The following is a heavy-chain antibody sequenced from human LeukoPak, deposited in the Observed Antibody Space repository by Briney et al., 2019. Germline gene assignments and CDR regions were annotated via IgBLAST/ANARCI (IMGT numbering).Heavy chain of an antibody. Sequence: PSETLSLTCAVSGGSISSYYWSWIRQPPGKGLEWLGDIYYTGTTKYNPSLKSRVTISVDTSKNQFSLKLRSVTAADTAVYYCARAPFSRGFGEYHFDYWGQGTLVTVSS. J-gene: IGHJ4*02. CDR2: IYYTGTT. V-gene: IGHV4-59*01. D-gene: IGHD3-10*01. CDR3: ARAPFSRGFGEYHFDY. CDR1: GGSISSYY.